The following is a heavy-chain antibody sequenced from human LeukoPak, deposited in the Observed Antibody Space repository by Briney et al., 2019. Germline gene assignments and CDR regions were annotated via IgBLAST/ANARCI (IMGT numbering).Heavy chain of an antibody. CDR1: GFIFSGSA. D-gene: IGHD6-19*01. J-gene: IGHJ3*02. Sequence: GGSLRLSCAASGFIFSGSAMHWVRQASGKGLEWVGRIRSKANSYATAYAASVKGRFTISRDDSKNTAYLQMNSLETEDTALYYCARQWDGSSWYNAFDIWGQGTMATVSS. CDR3: ARQWDGSSWYNAFDI. CDR2: IRSKANSYAT. V-gene: IGHV3-73*01.